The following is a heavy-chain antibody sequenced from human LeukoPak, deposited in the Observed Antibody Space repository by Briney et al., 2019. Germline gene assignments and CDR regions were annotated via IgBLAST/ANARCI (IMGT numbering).Heavy chain of an antibody. V-gene: IGHV1-2*02. D-gene: IGHD4-11*01. J-gene: IGHJ6*03. CDR1: GYTFTGYY. CDR3: ARVPSVTTSAYYYYYMDV. Sequence: ASVKVSFKASGYTFTGYYMHWVRQAPGQGLEWMGWINPNSGGTNYAQKFQGRVTMTRDTSISTAYMELSRLRSDDTAVYYCARVPSVTTSAYYYYYMDVWGKGTTVTVSS. CDR2: INPNSGGT.